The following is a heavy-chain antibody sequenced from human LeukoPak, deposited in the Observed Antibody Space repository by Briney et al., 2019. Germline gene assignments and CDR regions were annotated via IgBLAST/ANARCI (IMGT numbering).Heavy chain of an antibody. J-gene: IGHJ3*02. CDR2: INPSGGST. CDR1: GYTFTSYY. V-gene: IGHV1-46*01. D-gene: IGHD3-10*01. CDR3: ARAITTVRGVPDDAFDI. Sequence: ASVKVSCKASGYTFTSYYMHWVRQAPGQGLEWMGIINPSGGSTSYAQKFQGRVTMTRDMSTSTVYMELSSLRSEDTAVYYCARAITTVRGVPDDAFDIWGQGTMVTVSS.